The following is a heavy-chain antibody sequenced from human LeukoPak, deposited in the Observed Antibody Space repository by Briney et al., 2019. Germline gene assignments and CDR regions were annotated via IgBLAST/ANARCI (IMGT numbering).Heavy chain of an antibody. J-gene: IGHJ3*02. CDR1: GASVRSDH. V-gene: IGHV4-59*02. CDR3: ARDLSVNAFDI. Sequence: PSETLTLTCTVSGASVRSDHWNWIRQSPGKGLEWIAYMHGSGSPNYIPSLASRLTLSVDATENLLSLKLTSVTAADTAVYFCARDLSVNAFDIWGQGTLVTVSS. CDR2: MHGSGSP. D-gene: IGHD2/OR15-2a*01.